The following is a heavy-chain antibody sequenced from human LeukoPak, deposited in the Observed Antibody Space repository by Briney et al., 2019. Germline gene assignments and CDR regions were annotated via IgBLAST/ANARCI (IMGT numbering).Heavy chain of an antibody. CDR1: GYTFTSYY. V-gene: IGHV1-46*01. D-gene: IGHD6-13*01. CDR2: INPSGGST. J-gene: IGHJ4*02. Sequence: ASVKVSCKASGYTFTSYYMHWVRQAPGQGLEWMGIINPSGGSTSYAQKFQGRVTMTRDTSTSTVYMELSSLRSEDTAVYYCARDRSSSSWADDLSNNLFFDYWGQGTLVTVSS. CDR3: ARDRSSSSWADDLSNNLFFDY.